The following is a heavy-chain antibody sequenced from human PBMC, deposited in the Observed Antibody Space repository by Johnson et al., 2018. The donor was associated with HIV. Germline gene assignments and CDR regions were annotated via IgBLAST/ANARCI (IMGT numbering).Heavy chain of an antibody. CDR3: ARLTTSADGGAFDI. CDR1: GFKFSDYY. J-gene: IGHJ3*02. V-gene: IGHV3-11*04. Sequence: QVQLVESGGGLVQPGGSLRLSCAASGFKFSDYYMSWIRQAPGKGLEWVSYISSSGSTMYYADSVKGRFTLSRDNAKNSLYLQMNSLRAEDTAVYYCARLTTSADGGAFDIWGQGTIVTVSS. D-gene: IGHD1-14*01. CDR2: ISSSGSTM.